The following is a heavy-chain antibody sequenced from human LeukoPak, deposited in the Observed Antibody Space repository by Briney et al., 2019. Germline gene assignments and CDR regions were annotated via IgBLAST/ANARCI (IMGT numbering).Heavy chain of an antibody. CDR1: GGSISGYY. V-gene: IGHV4-59*01. Sequence: SETLSLTCTVSGGSISGYYWSWIRQPPGKGLEWIGYIYYSGSTNYNPSLKSRVTISVDTSKNQFSLKLSSVTAADTAVYYCARCLKAYFDYWGQGTLVTVSS. J-gene: IGHJ4*02. CDR2: IYYSGST. CDR3: ARCLKAYFDY.